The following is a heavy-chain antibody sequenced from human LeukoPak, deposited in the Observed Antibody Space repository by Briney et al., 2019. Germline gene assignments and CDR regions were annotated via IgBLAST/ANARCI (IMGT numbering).Heavy chain of an antibody. D-gene: IGHD6-13*01. CDR2: IYHSGST. CDR3: AREGYSRHDSSDY. Sequence: SETLSLTCTVSGGSISSSSYYWGWIRQPPGKGLEWIGSIYHSGSTYYNPSLKSRVTISVDTSKNQFSLKLSSVTAADTAVYYCAREGYSRHDSSDYWGQGTLVTVSS. CDR1: GGSISSSSYY. V-gene: IGHV4-39*07. J-gene: IGHJ4*02.